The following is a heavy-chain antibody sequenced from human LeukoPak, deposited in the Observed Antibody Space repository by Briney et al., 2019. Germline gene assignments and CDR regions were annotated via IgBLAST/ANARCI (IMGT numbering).Heavy chain of an antibody. D-gene: IGHD2-2*01. Sequence: PSETLSLTCAVSGYSISSGYYWGWIRPPPGKGLEWIGSIYHSGSTYYNPSLKSRVTISVDTSKNQFSLKLSSVTAADTAVYYCARVYCSSTSCYGPSQYFQHWGQGTLVTVSS. J-gene: IGHJ1*01. CDR2: IYHSGST. CDR1: GYSISSGYY. V-gene: IGHV4-38-2*01. CDR3: ARVYCSSTSCYGPSQYFQH.